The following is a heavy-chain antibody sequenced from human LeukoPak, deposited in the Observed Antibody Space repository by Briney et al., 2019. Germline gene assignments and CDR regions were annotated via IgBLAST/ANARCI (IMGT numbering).Heavy chain of an antibody. V-gene: IGHV1-2*02. Sequence: ASVKVSCKASGYIFTSYVINWVRQAPGQGLEWMGWINPNSGGTKYPQKFQGRVTMTRDTSISTAYMELSRLRSDDTAVYYCARLGSSSFDWGQGTLVTVSS. D-gene: IGHD6-6*01. J-gene: IGHJ4*02. CDR2: INPNSGGT. CDR3: ARLGSSSFD. CDR1: GYIFTSYV.